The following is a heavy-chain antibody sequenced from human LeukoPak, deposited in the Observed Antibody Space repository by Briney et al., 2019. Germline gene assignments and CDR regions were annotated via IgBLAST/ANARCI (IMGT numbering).Heavy chain of an antibody. Sequence: PGGSLRLSCAASGFTVSSNYMSWVRQAPGKALEWVSVIYSGGSTYYADSVKGRFTISRDNSKNTLYLQMNSLRAEDTAVYYCARGIAAAGSDIWGQGTMVTVSS. CDR2: IYSGGST. CDR3: ARGIAAAGSDI. J-gene: IGHJ3*02. V-gene: IGHV3-53*01. D-gene: IGHD6-13*01. CDR1: GFTVSSNY.